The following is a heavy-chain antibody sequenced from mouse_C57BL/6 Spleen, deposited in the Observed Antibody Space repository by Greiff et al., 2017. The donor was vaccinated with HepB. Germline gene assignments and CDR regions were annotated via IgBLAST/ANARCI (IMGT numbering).Heavy chain of an antibody. D-gene: IGHD3-2*02. CDR2: IDPENGDT. CDR1: GFNIKDDY. Sequence: EVQLQQSGAELVRPGASVKLSCTASGFNIKDDYMHWVKQRPEQGLEWIGWIDPENGDTEYASKFQGKATITADTSSNTAYLQLSSLTSEDTAVYYCTTGDSSGYPSYSDYWGQGTTLTVSS. J-gene: IGHJ2*01. CDR3: TTGDSSGYPSYSDY. V-gene: IGHV14-4*01.